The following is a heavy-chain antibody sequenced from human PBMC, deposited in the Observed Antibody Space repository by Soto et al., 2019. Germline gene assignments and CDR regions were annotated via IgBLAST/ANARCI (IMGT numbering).Heavy chain of an antibody. CDR3: ARAQGDILTGWANWFDP. Sequence: QVQLVQSGAEVKKPGSSVKVSCKASGGTFSSYTISWVRQAPGQGLEWMGRIIPILGIANYAQKFQGRVTITADKSPSTAYMELSSLRSEDTAVYYCARAQGDILTGWANWFDPWGQGTLVTVSS. CDR1: GGTFSSYT. CDR2: IIPILGIA. V-gene: IGHV1-69*02. J-gene: IGHJ5*02. D-gene: IGHD3-9*01.